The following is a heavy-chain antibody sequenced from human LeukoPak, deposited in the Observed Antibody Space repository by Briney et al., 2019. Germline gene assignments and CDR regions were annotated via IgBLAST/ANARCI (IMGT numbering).Heavy chain of an antibody. J-gene: IGHJ6*03. D-gene: IGHD5-24*01. CDR3: AKGRDGYERAYMDV. CDR1: GFTFSSYW. V-gene: IGHV3-7*01. Sequence: GSLRLSWAASGFTFSSYWMNWVRQAPGKGLEWVANIKQDGSGKYYVDSVEGRFTISRDNSKNTLYLQMNSLRAEDTAVYYCAKGRDGYERAYMDVWGKGTTVTVSS. CDR2: IKQDGSGK.